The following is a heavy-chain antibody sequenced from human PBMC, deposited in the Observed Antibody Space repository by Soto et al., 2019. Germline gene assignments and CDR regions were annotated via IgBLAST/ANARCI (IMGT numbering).Heavy chain of an antibody. CDR2: IYYSGST. D-gene: IGHD5-18*01. V-gene: IGHV4-31*03. J-gene: IGHJ4*02. CDR3: ARDYPRGYSYGSFDY. CDR1: GGSISSGGYY. Sequence: QVQLQESGPGLVKPSQTLSLTCTVSGGSISSGGYYWSWIRQHPGKGLEWIGYIYYSGSTYYNPSLKSRVTISVETSKNQFSLKLSSVTAADTAVYYCARDYPRGYSYGSFDYWGQGTLVTVSS.